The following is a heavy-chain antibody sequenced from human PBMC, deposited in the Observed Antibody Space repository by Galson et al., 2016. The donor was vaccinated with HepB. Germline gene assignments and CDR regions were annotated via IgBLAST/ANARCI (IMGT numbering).Heavy chain of an antibody. J-gene: IGHJ4*02. CDR3: ARSNEIVTGYYPRY. V-gene: IGHV1-69*13. CDR2: IIPLLGPA. CDR1: GGTFSSSA. Sequence: SVKVSCKASGGTFSSSAITWVRQAPGQGLEWMGGIIPLLGPANYAQKFQGRLTITADESTSTAYMDLRSLTTEDTAVCFCARSNEIVTGYYPRYWGQGTLVTVSS. D-gene: IGHD3-9*01.